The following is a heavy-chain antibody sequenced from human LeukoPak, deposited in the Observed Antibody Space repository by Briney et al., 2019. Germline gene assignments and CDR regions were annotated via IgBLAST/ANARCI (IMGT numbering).Heavy chain of an antibody. Sequence: PGGSLRLSCAASGFTFSSYSMNWVRQAPGKGLEWVSSISSSSSYIYYADSVKGRFTISRDNAKNSLYLQMNSLRAEDTAVYYCSSTEDPYYYYYYMDVWGKGTTVTVSS. CDR1: GFTFSSYS. J-gene: IGHJ6*03. V-gene: IGHV3-21*01. CDR3: SSTEDPYYYYYYMDV. CDR2: ISSSSSYI. D-gene: IGHD2-2*01.